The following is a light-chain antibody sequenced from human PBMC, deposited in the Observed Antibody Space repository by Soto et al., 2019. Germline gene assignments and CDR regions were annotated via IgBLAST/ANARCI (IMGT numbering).Light chain of an antibody. Sequence: QSALTQPPSASGSPGQSVTISCTGTSSDGGGYNYVSWYQQHPGKAPKLMIYEVTKRPSGVPDRFSGSKSGNTASLTVSGLQAEDEADYYCSSYGGNNNLVFGGGTKLTVL. CDR3: SSYGGNNNLV. V-gene: IGLV2-8*01. CDR2: EVT. CDR1: SSDGGGYNY. J-gene: IGLJ2*01.